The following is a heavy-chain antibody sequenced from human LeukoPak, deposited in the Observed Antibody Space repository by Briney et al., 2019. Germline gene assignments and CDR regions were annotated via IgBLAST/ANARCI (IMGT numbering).Heavy chain of an antibody. CDR3: ARAQLERRLRAFDI. V-gene: IGHV4-39*07. CDR1: GGSISSSSYY. D-gene: IGHD1-1*01. Sequence: SETLSLTCTVSGGSISSSSYYWGWIRQPPGKGLEWIGSIYYSGITYYNASLKSQVTISVDTSKNQVSLKLTSVTAADTAVYYCARAQLERRLRAFDIWGQGTMVTVSS. J-gene: IGHJ3*02. CDR2: IYYSGIT.